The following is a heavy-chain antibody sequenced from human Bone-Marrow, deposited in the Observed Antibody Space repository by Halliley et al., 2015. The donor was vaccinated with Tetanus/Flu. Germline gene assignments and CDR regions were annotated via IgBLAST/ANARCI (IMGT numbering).Heavy chain of an antibody. CDR3: ATHDLGRSSYIVPSDI. J-gene: IGHJ3*02. Sequence: TLSLTCTVSGGSISGYYWNWIRQSPGKGLEWIGYTHNSGSTSYNPSLKSRATMSVDTSKNQLSLKLRSVTAADTALYYCATHDLGRSSYIVPSDIWGQGTMVTVSS. D-gene: IGHD1-26*01. V-gene: IGHV4-59*08. CDR1: GGSISGYY. CDR2: THNSGST.